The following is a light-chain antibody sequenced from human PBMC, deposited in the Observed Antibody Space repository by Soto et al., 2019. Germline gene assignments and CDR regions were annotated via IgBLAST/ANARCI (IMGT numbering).Light chain of an antibody. CDR3: QSYDSDFVV. V-gene: IGLV6-57*04. Sequence: NFMLTQPHSVSESPGKTLSISCTRSRGSIANNYVQWYQQRPGSAPTTVIYENNQRLSGVPARFSGSTDGSSNSASLTIAGLKSEDEADDYLQSYDSDFVVFGGGTKLTVL. CDR1: RGSIANNY. J-gene: IGLJ2*01. CDR2: ENN.